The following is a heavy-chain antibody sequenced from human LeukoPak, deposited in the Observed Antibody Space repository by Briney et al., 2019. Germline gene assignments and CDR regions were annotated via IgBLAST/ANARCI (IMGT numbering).Heavy chain of an antibody. V-gene: IGHV4-39*07. D-gene: IGHD6-19*01. CDR2: INQSGST. CDR3: ARGVGSGWYFY. J-gene: IGHJ4*02. Sequence: SETLSLTCTVSGGSISSSNYYWSWIRLAPGKGLEWIGEINQSGSTNYNPSLKSRVAISVDTSKNQFSLKLSSVTAADTAVYYCARGVGSGWYFYWGQGTLVTVSS. CDR1: GGSISSSNYY.